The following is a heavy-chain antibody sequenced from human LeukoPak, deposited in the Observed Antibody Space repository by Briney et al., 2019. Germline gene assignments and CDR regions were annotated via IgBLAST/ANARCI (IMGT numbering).Heavy chain of an antibody. CDR3: ARESVAANYFDY. V-gene: IGHV4-59*01. CDR2: IYYSGST. J-gene: IGHJ4*02. Sequence: SETLSLTCTVSGGSISSYCWSWIRQPPGKGLEWIGYIYYSGSTNYNPSLKSRVTISVDTSKNQFSLKLSSVTAADTAVYYCARESVAANYFDYWGQGTLVTVSS. CDR1: GGSISSYC. D-gene: IGHD2-15*01.